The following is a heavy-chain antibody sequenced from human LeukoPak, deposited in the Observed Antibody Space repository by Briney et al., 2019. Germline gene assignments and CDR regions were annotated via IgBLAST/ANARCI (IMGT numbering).Heavy chain of an antibody. CDR2: MNTDGSDR. CDR3: ARDHSSWEVPSDY. CDR1: GFSFNTYW. J-gene: IGHJ4*02. V-gene: IGHV3-74*01. Sequence: PGGSLRLSCAASGFSFNTYWMHWVRQVPGKGLVWVSGMNTDGSDRSYADSVKGRFTISRDNAKNTLYLQMNSLRAEDTAVSYCARDHSSWEVPSDYWGQGTLVTVSS. D-gene: IGHD6-13*01.